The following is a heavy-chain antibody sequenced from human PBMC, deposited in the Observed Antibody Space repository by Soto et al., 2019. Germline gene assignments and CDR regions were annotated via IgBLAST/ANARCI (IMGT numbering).Heavy chain of an antibody. CDR2: MNPNSGNT. J-gene: IGHJ4*02. Sequence: GASVKVSCKASGYTFTSYDINWVRQATGQGLEWMGWMNPNSGNTGYAQKFQGRVTMTRNTSISTAYMELSSLRSEDTAVYYCARGPYYYGSGSYYMIYWGQGTLVTVSS. CDR1: GYTFTSYD. CDR3: ARGPYYYGSGSYYMIY. V-gene: IGHV1-8*01. D-gene: IGHD3-10*01.